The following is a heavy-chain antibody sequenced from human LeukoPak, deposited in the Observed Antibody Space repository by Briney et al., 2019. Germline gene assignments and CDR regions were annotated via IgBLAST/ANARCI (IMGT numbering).Heavy chain of an antibody. CDR2: GYYSGST. Sequence: SETLSLTCTVSDDSISSYYWSWIRQPPGKALEWIGYGYYSGSTNDKPSLKSRVTISVDTTKNQFSLKLTSVTAADTAVYYCARLGALELVGPDYYYYGLDVWGQATTVTVSS. CDR1: DDSISSYY. D-gene: IGHD1-7*01. J-gene: IGHJ6*02. CDR3: ARLGALELVGPDYYYYGLDV. V-gene: IGHV4-59*08.